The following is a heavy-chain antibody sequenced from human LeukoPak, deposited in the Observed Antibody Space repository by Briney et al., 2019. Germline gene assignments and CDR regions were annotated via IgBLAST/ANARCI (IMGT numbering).Heavy chain of an antibody. V-gene: IGHV3-66*01. CDR2: ICSDGAT. J-gene: IGHJ3*02. Sequence: PGGSLRLSCAASGFTFNSNYLSWVRQAPGKGLEWVSVICSDGATFYADSAKGRFTISRDNSKNTLYLQMNSLRAEDTAVYYCAKAMVRGVIRAFDIWGQGTMVTVSS. D-gene: IGHD3-10*01. CDR1: GFTFNSNY. CDR3: AKAMVRGVIRAFDI.